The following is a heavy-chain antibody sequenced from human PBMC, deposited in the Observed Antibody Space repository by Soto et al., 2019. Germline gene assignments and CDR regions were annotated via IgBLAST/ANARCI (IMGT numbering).Heavy chain of an antibody. CDR2: IYESGRT. CDR3: ARRDRYSGSFSDYFDP. D-gene: IGHD1-26*01. V-gene: IGHV4-30-2*01. CDR1: GASISTGGYS. J-gene: IGHJ5*02. Sequence: PSETLSLTCIVSGASISTGGYSWSWIRQPPGKGPEWIGYIYESGRTYYKPSLKSRASISMDKSRNQFSVRLTSVTAADTAVYFCARRDRYSGSFSDYFDPWGQGTLVTVSS.